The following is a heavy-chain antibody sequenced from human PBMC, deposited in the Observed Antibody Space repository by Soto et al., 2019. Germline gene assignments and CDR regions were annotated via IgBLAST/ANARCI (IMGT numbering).Heavy chain of an antibody. Sequence: SETLSLTCTVSSSSINSRYYWGWIRQPPGKGLEWIGSIYYSGSTYYNPSLKSRVTISVDTSKNQFSLKLSSVTAADTAVYYCARRSSGWYGMDVWGQGTTVTVSS. V-gene: IGHV4-39*01. CDR2: IYYSGST. J-gene: IGHJ6*02. CDR3: ARRSSGWYGMDV. CDR1: SSSINSRYY. D-gene: IGHD6-19*01.